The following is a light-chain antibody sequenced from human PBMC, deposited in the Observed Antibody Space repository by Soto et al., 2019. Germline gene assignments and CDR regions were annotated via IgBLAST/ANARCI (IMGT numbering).Light chain of an antibody. V-gene: IGLV7-43*01. CDR2: STD. CDR3: LLFFGGDVV. Sequence: QAVVTQEPSLTVSPGGTVTLTCASSTGAVTSGFSPSWFQQKPGQAPRALIYSTDNKHSWTPARFSGSLLGGKAALTLLGVQPEDEADYYCLLFFGGDVVFGGGTKLTVL. CDR1: TGAVTSGFS. J-gene: IGLJ2*01.